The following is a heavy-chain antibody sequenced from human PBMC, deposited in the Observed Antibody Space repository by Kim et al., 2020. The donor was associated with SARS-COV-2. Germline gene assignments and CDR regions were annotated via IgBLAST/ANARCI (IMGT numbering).Heavy chain of an antibody. V-gene: IGHV4-4*07. CDR1: GASIKSYF. CDR3: VRDEEVGNWFDP. CDR2: FFTNDTT. J-gene: IGHJ5*02. Sequence: SETLSLTCTVSGASIKSYFWSWIRQPAGRRLEWIGRFFTNDTTDYNPSLKRRVSMSVDTSKNQLSLKQTSVTVADTTTYFCVRDEEVGNWFDPWGQGTLVTVSS.